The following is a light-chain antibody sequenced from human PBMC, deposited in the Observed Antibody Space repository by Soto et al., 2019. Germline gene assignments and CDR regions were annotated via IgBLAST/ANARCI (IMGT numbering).Light chain of an antibody. Sequence: DIQMTQSPSSLSASVGDRVTITCRASQVIANYLAWYQQEPGKVPKLLIYAASTLHSGVPSRFSGSGSGTDFTLTISSLQPEDVATYYCQKYNSATLTFGGGTKVDIK. V-gene: IGKV1-27*01. CDR2: AAS. CDR1: QVIANY. CDR3: QKYNSATLT. J-gene: IGKJ4*01.